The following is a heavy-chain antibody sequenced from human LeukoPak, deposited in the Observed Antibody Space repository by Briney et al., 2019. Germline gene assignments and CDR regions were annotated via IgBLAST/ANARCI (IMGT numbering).Heavy chain of an antibody. CDR3: AKYYVVGGTANAFDV. D-gene: IGHD2-21*01. CDR1: GYTVSSNY. V-gene: IGHV3-53*01. J-gene: IGHJ3*01. CDR2: IYTGGRA. Sequence: GGSLRHSCTASGYTVSSNYMTWVRQAPGRGLEWVAVIYTGGRAFYADSVKGRFTISKDNSKNTLYLQMDSLRTEDTAVYYCAKYYVVGGTANAFDVWGQGTLVTVSS.